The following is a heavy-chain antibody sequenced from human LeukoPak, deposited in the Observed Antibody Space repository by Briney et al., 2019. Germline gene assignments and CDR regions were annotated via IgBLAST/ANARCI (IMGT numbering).Heavy chain of an antibody. D-gene: IGHD2-15*01. V-gene: IGHV4-4*07. Sequence: PSETLSLTCTVSGVSISSYYWSWIRQPAGKGLEWIGRINTSGSTKYNPSLKSRVIMSVDTSKNQFSLKLSSVTAADTAVYYCARDLYRYCTGGSCRQFDYWGQGTLVTVFS. CDR2: INTSGST. CDR1: GVSISSYY. J-gene: IGHJ4*02. CDR3: ARDLYRYCTGGSCRQFDY.